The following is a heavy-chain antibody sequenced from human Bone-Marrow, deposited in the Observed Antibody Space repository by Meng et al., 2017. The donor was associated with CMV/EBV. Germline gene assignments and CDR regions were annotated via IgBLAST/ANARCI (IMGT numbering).Heavy chain of an antibody. Sequence: GESLKISCAASGFTFDDYAMHWVRQAPGKGLEWVSYISSSGSTIYYADSVKGRFTISRDNAKNSLYLQMNSLRAEDTAVYYCARGHILGDDAFDIWGQGTMVTVSS. D-gene: IGHD3-16*01. CDR3: ARGHILGDDAFDI. V-gene: IGHV3-11*04. CDR1: GFTFDDYA. J-gene: IGHJ3*02. CDR2: ISSSGSTI.